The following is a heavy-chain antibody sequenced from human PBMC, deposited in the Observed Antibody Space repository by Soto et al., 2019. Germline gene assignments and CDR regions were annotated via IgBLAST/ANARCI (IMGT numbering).Heavy chain of an antibody. CDR3: ARDTMVRGAAVGHPYYYYGMDV. J-gene: IGHJ6*02. Sequence: GGSLRLSCAASGFTFSSYSMNWVRQAPGKGLEWVSSISSSSSYIYYADSVKGRFTISRDNAKNSLYRQMNSLRAEDTAVYYCARDTMVRGAAVGHPYYYYGMDVWGQGTTVTVSS. D-gene: IGHD3-10*01. V-gene: IGHV3-21*01. CDR2: ISSSSSYI. CDR1: GFTFSSYS.